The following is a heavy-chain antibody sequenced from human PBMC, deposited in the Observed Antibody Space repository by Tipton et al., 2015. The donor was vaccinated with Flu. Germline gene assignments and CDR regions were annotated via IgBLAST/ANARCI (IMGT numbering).Heavy chain of an antibody. D-gene: IGHD3-22*01. V-gene: IGHV4-59*01. Sequence: TLSLTCTVSGGSISSYYWSWIRQPPGKGLEWIGYIYYSGSTNYNPSLKSRVTISVDTSKNQFSLKLSSVTAADTAVYYCARDPIGYYYDSSGYYYYYGMDVWGQGTTVTVSS. CDR1: GGSISSYY. CDR2: IYYSGST. J-gene: IGHJ6*02. CDR3: ARDPIGYYYDSSGYYYYYGMDV.